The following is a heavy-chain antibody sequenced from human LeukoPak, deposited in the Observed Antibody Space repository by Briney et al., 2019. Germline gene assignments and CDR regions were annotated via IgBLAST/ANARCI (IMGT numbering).Heavy chain of an antibody. V-gene: IGHV3-7*03. CDR1: GFTFSSYW. CDR2: IKQDGSEK. Sequence: GGSLRLSWAASGFTFSSYWMSWVRQAPGKGLEWVANIKQDGSEKYYVDSVKGRFTISRDNAKNSLYLQMNSLRAEDTAVYYCARDHVEQWLDEASLDYWGQGTLVTVSS. CDR3: ARDHVEQWLDEASLDY. D-gene: IGHD6-19*01. J-gene: IGHJ4*02.